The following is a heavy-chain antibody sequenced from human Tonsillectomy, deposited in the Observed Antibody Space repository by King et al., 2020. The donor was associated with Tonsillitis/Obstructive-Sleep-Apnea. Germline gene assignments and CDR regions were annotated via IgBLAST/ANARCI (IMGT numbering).Heavy chain of an antibody. CDR2: IYSGGST. CDR1: GFTVSSNY. J-gene: IGHJ2*01. CDR3: ARARLCGDSLGDYWYFDL. V-gene: IGHV3-66*01. Sequence: VQLVESGGGLVQPGGSLRLSCAASGFTVSSNYMSWVRQAPGKGLEWVSVIYSGGSTYYADSVKGRFTISRDNSKNTLYLQMNSLRAEDTAVYYCARARLCGDSLGDYWYFDLWGRGTLVTVAS. D-gene: IGHD3-16*01.